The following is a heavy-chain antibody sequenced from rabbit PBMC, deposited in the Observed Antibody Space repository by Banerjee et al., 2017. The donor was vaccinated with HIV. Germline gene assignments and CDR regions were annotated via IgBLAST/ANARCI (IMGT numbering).Heavy chain of an antibody. V-gene: IGHV1S45*01. Sequence: QEQLEESGGDLVKPEGSLTLTCTASGFSFSSSYWICWVRQAPGKGLEWIACIYAGSSGSTYYASWAKGRFTISKTSSTTVTLQMTSLTAADTATYFCARDRADVAAGSNYWGYYFNFWGPGTLVTVS. J-gene: IGHJ4*01. CDR2: IYAGSSGST. CDR1: GFSFSSSYW. CDR3: ARDRADVAAGSNYWGYYFNF. D-gene: IGHD8-1*01.